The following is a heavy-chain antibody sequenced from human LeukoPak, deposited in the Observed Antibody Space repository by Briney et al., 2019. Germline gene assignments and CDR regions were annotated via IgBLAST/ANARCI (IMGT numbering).Heavy chain of an antibody. Sequence: SETLSLTCTVSGGSLSSRDWSWIRQPPGKGLEGVGYIYYTGSTNYNPSLTSRVTISVDTSKNQFFLKLSSVTAADTAVYYCASVMGTDLNSSHYYYMDVWGKGTTVTVSS. CDR3: ASVMGTDLNSSHYYYMDV. V-gene: IGHV4-59*11. D-gene: IGHD6-6*01. CDR2: IYYTGST. J-gene: IGHJ6*03. CDR1: GGSLSSRD.